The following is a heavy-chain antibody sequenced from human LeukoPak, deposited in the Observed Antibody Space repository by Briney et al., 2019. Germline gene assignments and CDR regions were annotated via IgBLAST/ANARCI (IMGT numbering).Heavy chain of an antibody. CDR2: ISGIGGIT. CDR3: AKLYCSSSSCSRGGYFDY. V-gene: IGHV3-23*01. CDR1: GFTFSSYA. Sequence: GGSLRLSCAASGFTFSSYAMSWVRQAPGKGLEWVSIISGIGGITYYPDSVKGRFTISRDNSKNTLYLQMNGLRAEDTAVYYCAKLYCSSSSCSRGGYFDYWGRGTLVTVSS. D-gene: IGHD2-2*01. J-gene: IGHJ4*02.